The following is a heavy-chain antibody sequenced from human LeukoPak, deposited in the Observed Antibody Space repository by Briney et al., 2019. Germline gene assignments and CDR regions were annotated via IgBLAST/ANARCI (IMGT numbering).Heavy chain of an antibody. Sequence: GGSLRLSCAASGFTVTNNYMSWVRQAPGKGLEWVSVIYHGGTTFYADSVKGRFIISRDTNTLYLQMNSLRAEDTAVYYCARDSFYDNYYYYMDVWGKGTAVTVSS. J-gene: IGHJ6*03. CDR1: GFTVTNNY. V-gene: IGHV3-53*01. CDR3: ARDSFYDNYYYYMDV. CDR2: IYHGGTT. D-gene: IGHD2/OR15-2a*01.